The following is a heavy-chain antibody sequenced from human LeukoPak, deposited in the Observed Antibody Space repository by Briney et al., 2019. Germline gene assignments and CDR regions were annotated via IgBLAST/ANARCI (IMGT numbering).Heavy chain of an antibody. CDR2: INHSGRT. D-gene: IGHD2-15*01. V-gene: IGHV4-34*01. CDR3: ARARGNY. Sequence: YPSETLSLTCAVYGGSFSDYFWGWIRQPPGKGLEWIGEINHSGRTYYNPSLKSRVTISVDTSKNQFSQKLSSVTAADTAVYYCARARGNYWGQGTLVTVSS. CDR1: GGSFSDYF. J-gene: IGHJ4*02.